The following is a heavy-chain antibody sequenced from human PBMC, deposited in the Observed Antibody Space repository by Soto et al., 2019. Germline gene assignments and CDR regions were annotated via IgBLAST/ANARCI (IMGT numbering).Heavy chain of an antibody. CDR2: VSGSGADK. CDR1: GYPFARDA. J-gene: IGHJ5*02. D-gene: IGHD4-17*01. Sequence: GSLRLSCEGSGYPFARDAMSWVRQVPGKGLQWVASVSGSGADKHYSDSVRGRFTISRDNSKNTLFLQLNSLRAEDTAVYYCAKAAPTVTTFWDLWGQGTLVTVSS. V-gene: IGHV3-23*01. CDR3: AKAAPTVTTFWDL.